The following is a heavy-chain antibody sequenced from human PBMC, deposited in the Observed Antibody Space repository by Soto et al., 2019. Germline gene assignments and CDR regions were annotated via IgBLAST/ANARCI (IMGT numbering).Heavy chain of an antibody. CDR2: IYYSGST. V-gene: IGHV4-59*01. D-gene: IGHD6-13*01. CDR3: AAAGNEDWFDP. Sequence: SETLSLTCTVSGGSISSYYWSWIRQPPGKGLEWIGYIYYSGSTNYNPSLKSRVTISVDTSKNQFSLKLSSVTAADTAVYYCAAAGNEDWFDPWGQGTLVTVSS. CDR1: GGSISSYY. J-gene: IGHJ5*02.